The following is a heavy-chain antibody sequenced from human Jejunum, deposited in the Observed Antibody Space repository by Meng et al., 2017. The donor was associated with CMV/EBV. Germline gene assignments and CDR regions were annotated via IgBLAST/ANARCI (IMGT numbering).Heavy chain of an antibody. V-gene: IGHV4-34*12. Sequence: VHLQQVGAVRSKPSETLSLPGRGYNGSFSGYCWTWMRQPPGKGLEWIGEIFRDGSTKYNPSLQSRVTMSVDTAKNHFSLNLRSVTAADTAVYFCARATKPNCWEVLEYWGQGTLVTVSS. J-gene: IGHJ4*02. D-gene: IGHD1-1*01. CDR2: IFRDGST. CDR1: NGSFSGYC. CDR3: ARATKPNCWEVLEY.